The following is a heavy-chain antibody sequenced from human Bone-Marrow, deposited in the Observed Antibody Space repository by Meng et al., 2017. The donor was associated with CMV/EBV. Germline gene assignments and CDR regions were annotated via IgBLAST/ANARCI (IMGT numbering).Heavy chain of an antibody. CDR3: TREDGSGNYYNGGYYFDY. V-gene: IGHV3-30*03. J-gene: IGHJ4*02. CDR2: ISYDGSNK. Sequence: GESLKISCAASGFTFSGYDMHWVRQAPGKGLEWVAVISYDGSNKYYADSVKGRFTISRDNSKNTLYLQMNSLRAEDTAVYYCTREDGSGNYYNGGYYFDYWGQGTLVTVSS. D-gene: IGHD3-10*01. CDR1: GFTFSGYD.